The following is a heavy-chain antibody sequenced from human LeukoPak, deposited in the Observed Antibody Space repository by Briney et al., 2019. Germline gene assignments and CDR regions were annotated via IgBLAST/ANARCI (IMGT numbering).Heavy chain of an antibody. CDR3: ARQEYYYDSSGYFYQ. D-gene: IGHD3-22*01. V-gene: IGHV4-39*01. Sequence: SETLSLTCTVSGGSISSSTYYWGWIRQPPGKGLQWIGSIYYSGNIYYNPSLKSRVTLSVDTSKNQFSLKLSSVTAADTAVYYCARQEYYYDSSGYFYQWGQGTLVTVSA. CDR1: GGSISSSTYY. CDR2: IYYSGNI. J-gene: IGHJ4*02.